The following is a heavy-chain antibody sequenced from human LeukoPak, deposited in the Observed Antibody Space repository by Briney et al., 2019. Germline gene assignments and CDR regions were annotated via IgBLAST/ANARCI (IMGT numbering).Heavy chain of an antibody. CDR3: ARDRLGIDY. V-gene: IGHV4-59*01. J-gene: IGHJ4*02. CDR1: GGSISSYY. CDR2: IYYSGST. D-gene: IGHD7-27*01. Sequence: SETLSLTCTVSGGSISSYYWSWIRQPPGKGLEWIGYIYYSGSTNYNPSPKSRGTISVDTYKNQFSMTLSSVTAADTAVYYCARDRLGIDYWGQGTLVTVSS.